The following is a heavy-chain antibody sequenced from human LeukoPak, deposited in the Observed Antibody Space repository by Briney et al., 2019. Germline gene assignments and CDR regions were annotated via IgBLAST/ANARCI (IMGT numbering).Heavy chain of an antibody. CDR1: GFTFSSYE. Sequence: GGSLRLSCAASGFTFSSYEMNWDRQAPGKGLEWVSYISNSGSTIYHADSVKGRFTISRDNAKNSLYLQMNSLRAEDTAVYYCARDWGGGTHDYWGQGTLVTVSS. CDR2: ISNSGSTI. D-gene: IGHD3-10*01. J-gene: IGHJ4*02. V-gene: IGHV3-48*03. CDR3: ARDWGGGTHDY.